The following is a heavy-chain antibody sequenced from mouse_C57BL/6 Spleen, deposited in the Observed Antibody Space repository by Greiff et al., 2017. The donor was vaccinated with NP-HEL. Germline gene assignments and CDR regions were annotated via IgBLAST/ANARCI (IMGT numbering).Heavy chain of an antibody. CDR2: IDPETGGT. CDR3: TRDYYGSSSDY. V-gene: IGHV1-15*01. D-gene: IGHD1-1*01. J-gene: IGHJ2*01. Sequence: QVQLKESGAELVRPGASVTLSCKASGYTFTDYEMHWVKQTPVHGLEWIGAIDPETGGTAYNQKFKGKAILTADKSSSTAYMELRSLTSEDSAVYYCTRDYYGSSSDYWGQGTTLTVSS. CDR1: GYTFTDYE.